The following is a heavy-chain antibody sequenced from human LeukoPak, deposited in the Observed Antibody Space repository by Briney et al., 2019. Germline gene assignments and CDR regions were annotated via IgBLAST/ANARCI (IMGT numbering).Heavy chain of an antibody. J-gene: IGHJ6*03. CDR1: GGSISSYY. Sequence: SETLSLTCTVSGGSISSYYWSWIRQPPRKGLEWIGYIHYTGSTNYNPSLKSRVTISVDTSKNQFSLKLSSVTAADTAVYYCARVEEGYGSGRRENYYYYYMDVWGKGTTVTVSS. CDR3: ARVEEGYGSGRRENYYYYYMDV. CDR2: IHYTGST. V-gene: IGHV4-59*01. D-gene: IGHD3-10*01.